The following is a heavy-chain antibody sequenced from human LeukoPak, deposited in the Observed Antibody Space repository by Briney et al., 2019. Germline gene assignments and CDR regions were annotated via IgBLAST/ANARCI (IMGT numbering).Heavy chain of an antibody. CDR3: ARDRGPNTYDY. D-gene: IGHD3-10*01. CDR2: MNQDGSEQ. Sequence: PGGSLRLSCAASGFTFSRYWLGWVRQAPGKGLEWVANMNQDGSEQYYVESVKGRFTISRDNAKNSLYLQMNSLRVEDTAVYYCARDRGPNTYDYWGRGTLVTVSS. J-gene: IGHJ4*02. V-gene: IGHV3-7*01. CDR1: GFTFSRYW.